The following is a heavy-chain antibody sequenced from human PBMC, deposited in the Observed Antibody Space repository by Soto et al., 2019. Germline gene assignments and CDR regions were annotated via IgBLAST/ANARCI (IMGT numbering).Heavy chain of an antibody. D-gene: IGHD3-22*01. CDR2: INPRGGST. CDR3: AGDLAHYYDSSSYSYVRGGEGGFDY. CDR1: GYTFTTYY. Sequence: QVQLVQSGAEVKKPGASVKVSCKASGYTFTTYYIHWVRQAPGQGLEWMGVINPRGGSTTNAQKFQGRGTMTQDTSTSTVYMKLSSLRSEDTAVYYCAGDLAHYYDSSSYSYVRGGEGGFDYWGQGSMVTVSS. J-gene: IGHJ4*02. V-gene: IGHV1-46*01.